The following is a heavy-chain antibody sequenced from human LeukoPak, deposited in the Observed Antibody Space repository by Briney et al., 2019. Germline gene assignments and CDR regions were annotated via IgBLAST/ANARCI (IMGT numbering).Heavy chain of an antibody. CDR2: IYTSGST. CDR1: GGSISSYY. D-gene: IGHD3-22*01. J-gene: IGHJ3*02. V-gene: IGHV4-4*07. CDR3: ARDYYYDSSGPVSYDAFDI. Sequence: SQTLSLTCTVSGGSISSYYWSWIRQPAGKGLEWIGRIYTSGSTNYNPSLKSRVTMSVDTSKNQFSLKLSSVTAADTAVYYCARDYYYDSSGPVSYDAFDIWGQGTMVTVSS.